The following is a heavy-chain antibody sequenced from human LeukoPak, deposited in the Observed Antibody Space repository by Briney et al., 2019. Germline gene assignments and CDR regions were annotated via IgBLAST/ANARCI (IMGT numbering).Heavy chain of an antibody. D-gene: IGHD5-18*01. CDR2: ISYDGSNK. V-gene: IGHV3-30*18. CDR3: AKESDMVTFYNY. J-gene: IGHJ4*02. Sequence: GGSLRLSCAASGFTFSSYAMSWVRQAPGKGLEWVAVISYDGSNKYYADSVKGRFTISRDNSKNTLYLQMNSLRAEDTAVYYCAKESDMVTFYNYWGQGTLVTVSS. CDR1: GFTFSSYA.